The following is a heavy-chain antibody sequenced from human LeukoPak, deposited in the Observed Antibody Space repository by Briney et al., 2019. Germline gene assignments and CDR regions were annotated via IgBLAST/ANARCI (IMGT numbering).Heavy chain of an antibody. V-gene: IGHV1-2*02. Sequence: ASVKVSCKASGYTFTIYYMHWVRQAPGQGLEWMGWINPNSGGTSYAQRFQGRVTMTRDTSISTAYMELSGLTSDDTAVYYCARNPPYCASTSCYNDYWGQGTLVTVSS. CDR2: INPNSGGT. CDR3: ARNPPYCASTSCYNDY. D-gene: IGHD2-2*02. J-gene: IGHJ4*02. CDR1: GYTFTIYY.